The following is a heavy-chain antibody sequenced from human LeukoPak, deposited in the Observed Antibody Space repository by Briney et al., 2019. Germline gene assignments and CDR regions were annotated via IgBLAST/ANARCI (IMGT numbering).Heavy chain of an antibody. J-gene: IGHJ5*02. CDR2: ISPNSGVP. V-gene: IGHV1-2*05. D-gene: IGHD6-13*01. CDR3: AREVGYSTSWYGRFDP. Sequence: ASVKVSCKASGYTFTGYYIHWVRQAPGQGLEWLGRISPNSGVPNYAQKFQGRVTMTRDTSVNTVYMELRGLKSDDTGAYYCAREVGYSTSWYGRFDPWGQGTVVTVSS. CDR1: GYTFTGYY.